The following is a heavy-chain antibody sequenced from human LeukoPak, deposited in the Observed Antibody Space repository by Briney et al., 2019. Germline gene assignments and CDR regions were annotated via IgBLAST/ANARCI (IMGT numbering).Heavy chain of an antibody. CDR3: VRVVWYYDFWSGYYVGYYFDY. J-gene: IGHJ4*02. Sequence: GGSLRLSCAASGFTFSSYSMNWVRQAPGKGLEWVSSISSSSSYIYYADSVKGRFTISRDNAKNSLYLQMNSLRAEDTAVYYCVRVVWYYDFWSGYYVGYYFDYWGQGTLVTVSS. V-gene: IGHV3-21*01. CDR1: GFTFSSYS. CDR2: ISSSSSYI. D-gene: IGHD3-3*01.